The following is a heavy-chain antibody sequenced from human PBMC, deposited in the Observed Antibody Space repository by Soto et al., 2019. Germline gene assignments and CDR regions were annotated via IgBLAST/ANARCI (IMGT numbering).Heavy chain of an antibody. J-gene: IGHJ4*02. CDR2: ISYDGGNK. CDR3: ARESEAIEN. CDR1: GFTFSSYA. Sequence: PGGSLRLSCAVSGFTFSSYAMHWVRQAPGKGLEWVALISYDGGNKYYADSVKGRFTISRDNSKNTQYLQTDSLRAEDTAVYYCARESEAIENWGQGTLVTVSS. V-gene: IGHV3-30-3*01.